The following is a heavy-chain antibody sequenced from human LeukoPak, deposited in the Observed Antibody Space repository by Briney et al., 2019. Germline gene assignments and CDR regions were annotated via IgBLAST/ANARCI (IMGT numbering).Heavy chain of an antibody. Sequence: QSGGSLRLSCAASGFTFSNYGMHWVRQAPGKGLEWVAFIEYDGTDTHFADSVRGRFTISRDNSEDTLYLQIITLRAVDTAVYYCARNRLRATATYMDVWGKGTTVTVSS. D-gene: IGHD2-15*01. CDR1: GFTFSNYG. J-gene: IGHJ6*04. CDR3: ARNRLRATATYMDV. V-gene: IGHV3-30*02. CDR2: IEYDGTDT.